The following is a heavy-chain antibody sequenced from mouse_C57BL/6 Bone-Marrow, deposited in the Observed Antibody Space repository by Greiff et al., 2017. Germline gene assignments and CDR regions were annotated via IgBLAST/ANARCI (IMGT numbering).Heavy chain of an antibody. CDR3: ARGGAVVAPGDY. J-gene: IGHJ4*01. CDR2: IYPGSGST. CDR1: GYTFTSYW. D-gene: IGHD1-1*01. V-gene: IGHV1-55*01. Sequence: QVQLQQPGAELVKPGASVKMSCKASGYTFTSYWITWVKQRPGQGLEWIGDIYPGSGSTNYNEKFKSKATLTVDTSSSTAYMQLSSLTSEDSAVYYCARGGAVVAPGDYWGQGTSVTVSS.